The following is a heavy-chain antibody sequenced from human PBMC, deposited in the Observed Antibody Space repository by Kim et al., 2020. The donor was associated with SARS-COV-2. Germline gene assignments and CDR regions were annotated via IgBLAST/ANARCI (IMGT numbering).Heavy chain of an antibody. J-gene: IGHJ6*02. CDR3: ARFRTPNYYGSGSYYRGYYYYGMDV. V-gene: IGHV3-53*01. CDR1: GFTVSSNY. CDR2: IYSGGST. Sequence: GGSLRLSCAASGFTVSSNYMSWVRQAPGKGLEWVSVIYSGGSTYYADSVKGRFTISRDNSKNTLYLQMNSLRAEDTAVYYCARFRTPNYYGSGSYYRGYYYYGMDVWGQGTTVTVSS. D-gene: IGHD3-10*01.